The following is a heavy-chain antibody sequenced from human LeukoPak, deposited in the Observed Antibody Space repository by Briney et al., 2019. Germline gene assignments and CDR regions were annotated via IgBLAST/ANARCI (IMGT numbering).Heavy chain of an antibody. J-gene: IGHJ4*02. V-gene: IGHV4-59*02. CDR3: AREVSCTSCYERYFDY. D-gene: IGHD2-2*01. Sequence: SETLSLTCTVSGGSVSDYYWSWIQQSPGKGLEWIGYIYYTGSSSYNPSLRSRVTISADTSKNQFSLKLSSVTAADTAVYYCAREVSCTSCYERYFDYWGQGTPVTVSS. CDR2: IYYTGSS. CDR1: GGSVSDYY.